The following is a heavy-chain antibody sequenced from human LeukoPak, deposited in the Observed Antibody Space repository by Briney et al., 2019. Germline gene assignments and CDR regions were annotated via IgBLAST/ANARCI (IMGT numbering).Heavy chain of an antibody. Sequence: GGSLRLSCAASGFTFSSYEMNWVRQAPGKGLEWVAVISYDGSNKYYADSVKGRFTISRDNSKNTLYLQMNSLRAEDTAVYYCATLYSRDYWGQGTLVTVSS. V-gene: IGHV3-30-3*01. CDR1: GFTFSSYE. CDR3: ATLYSRDY. CDR2: ISYDGSNK. J-gene: IGHJ4*02. D-gene: IGHD6-13*01.